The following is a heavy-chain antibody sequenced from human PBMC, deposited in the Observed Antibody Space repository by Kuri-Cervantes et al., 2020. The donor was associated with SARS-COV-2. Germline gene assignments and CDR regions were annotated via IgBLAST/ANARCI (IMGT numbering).Heavy chain of an antibody. V-gene: IGHV4-39*02. CDR3: ARDFDDLYYYYYMDV. D-gene: IGHD3-3*01. Sequence: SETLSLTCTVSGGSISSSSYYWGWIRQPPGKGLEWIGSIYYSGSTYYNPSLKSRVTISVDTSKNQFSLKLSSVTAADTAVYYCARDFDDLYYYYYMDVWGKGTTVTVSS. J-gene: IGHJ6*03. CDR1: GGSISSSSYY. CDR2: IYYSGST.